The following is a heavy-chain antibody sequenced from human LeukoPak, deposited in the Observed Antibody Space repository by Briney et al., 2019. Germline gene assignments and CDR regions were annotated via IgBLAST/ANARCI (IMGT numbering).Heavy chain of an antibody. CDR3: ATSAGIVAMIGGYYYGMDV. V-gene: IGHV1-18*01. Sequence: ASVKVSCKASGSTFTTYGITWVRQAPRQGLEWMGWVNAHNGYTIYAQNLQGRATMTTSAATRTDYIELRSRTSDDTAVYYWATSAGIVAMIGGYYYGMDVCGQGTTVTVSS. J-gene: IGHJ6*02. CDR2: VNAHNGYT. D-gene: IGHD5-12*01. CDR1: GSTFTTYG.